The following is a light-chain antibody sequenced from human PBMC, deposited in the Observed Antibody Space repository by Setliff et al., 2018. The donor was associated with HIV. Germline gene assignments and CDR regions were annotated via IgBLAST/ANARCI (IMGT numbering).Light chain of an antibody. CDR1: SSDVSSYNR. Sequence: QSALTQPPSVSGSPGQSVTISCTGTSSDVSSYNRVSWYQQPPGTAPKLMIYEVSNRPSGVPDRFSGSKSGNTASLTISGLQAEDEADYYCSSYTSSSTSFGTGTKVTVL. J-gene: IGLJ1*01. CDR3: SSYTSSSTS. CDR2: EVS. V-gene: IGLV2-18*02.